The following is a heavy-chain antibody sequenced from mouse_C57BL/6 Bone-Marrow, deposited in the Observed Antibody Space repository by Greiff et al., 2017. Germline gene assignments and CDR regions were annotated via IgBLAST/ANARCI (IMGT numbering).Heavy chain of an antibody. CDR1: GYTFTDYY. CDR3: ARGGYITTVVATQGFAY. Sequence: SGPELVKPGASVKISCKASGYTFTDYYINWVKQRPGQGLEWIGWIFPGSGSTYYNEKFKGKATLTVDKSSSTAYMLLSSLTSEDSAVYFCARGGYITTVVATQGFAYWGQGTLVTVSA. J-gene: IGHJ3*01. CDR2: IFPGSGST. V-gene: IGHV1-75*01. D-gene: IGHD1-1*01.